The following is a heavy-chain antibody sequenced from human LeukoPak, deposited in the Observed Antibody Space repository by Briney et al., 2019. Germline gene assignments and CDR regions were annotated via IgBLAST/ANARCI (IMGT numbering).Heavy chain of an antibody. CDR2: IYYSGST. CDR1: GGSISSGDYY. CDR3: ASQREDIVVVPAAIPPSFDY. D-gene: IGHD2-2*01. J-gene: IGHJ4*02. Sequence: PSETLSLTCTVSGGSISSGDYYWSWIRQPPGKGLEWIGYIYYSGSTYYNPSLKSRVTISVDTSKNQFSLKLSSVTAADTAVYYCASQREDIVVVPAAIPPSFDYWGQGTLVTVSS. V-gene: IGHV4-30-4*08.